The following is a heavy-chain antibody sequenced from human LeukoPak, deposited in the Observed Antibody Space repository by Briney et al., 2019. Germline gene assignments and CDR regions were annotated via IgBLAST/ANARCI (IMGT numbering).Heavy chain of an antibody. V-gene: IGHV3-33*01. J-gene: IGHJ4*02. CDR3: ARERIVVVVAADYYFDY. CDR1: GFTFSSYG. Sequence: GGSLRLSCAASGFTFSSYGMHWVRQAPGKGLEWVAVIWYDGSNKYYADSVKGRFTISRDNSKNTLYLQMNGLRAEDTAVYYCARERIVVVVAADYYFDYWGQGTLVTVSS. CDR2: IWYDGSNK. D-gene: IGHD2-15*01.